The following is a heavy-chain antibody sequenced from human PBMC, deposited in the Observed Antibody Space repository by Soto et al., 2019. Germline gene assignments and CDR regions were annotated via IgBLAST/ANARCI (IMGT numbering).Heavy chain of an antibody. J-gene: IGHJ4*02. CDR2: INHSGST. CDR1: GGSFSGYY. V-gene: IGHV4-34*01. D-gene: IGHD6-13*01. Sequence: QVQLQQWGAGLLKPSETLSLTCAVYGGSFSGYYWSWIRQPPGKGLEWIGEINHSGSTNYNPSLKSRVTIAVDTSKNQFSLKLSSVTAADTAVYYCARDRSIAAAGTRVWSFDYWGQGTLVTVSS. CDR3: ARDRSIAAAGTRVWSFDY.